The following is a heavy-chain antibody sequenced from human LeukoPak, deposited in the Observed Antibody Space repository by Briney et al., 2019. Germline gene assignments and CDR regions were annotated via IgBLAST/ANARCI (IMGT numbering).Heavy chain of an antibody. J-gene: IGHJ6*03. V-gene: IGHV4-61*01. CDR3: ARDGTYSSSWTHYYYYYMDV. Sequence: RPSETLSLTCTVSGGSVSSGSYYGSWIRQPPGKGLEWIGYIYYSGSTNYNRSLKSRVTISVDTSKNQFSLKLSSVTAADTAVYYCARDGTYSSSWTHYYYYYMDVWGKGTTVTVSS. CDR1: GGSVSSGSYY. CDR2: IYYSGST. D-gene: IGHD6-13*01.